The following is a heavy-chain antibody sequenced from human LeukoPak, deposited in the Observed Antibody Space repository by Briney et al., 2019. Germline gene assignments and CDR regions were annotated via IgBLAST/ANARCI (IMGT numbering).Heavy chain of an antibody. CDR3: AKRCYYDSSGYCLDY. CDR2: ISGSGGRT. CDR1: GFTFSSYA. V-gene: IGHV3-23*01. Sequence: GGSLRLSCAASGFTFSSYAMSWVRQAPGKGLEWVSAISGSGGRTYYADSVKGRFTISRDNSKNTLYLQMNSLRAEDTAVYYCAKRCYYDSSGYCLDYWGQGTLVTVSS. D-gene: IGHD3-22*01. J-gene: IGHJ4*02.